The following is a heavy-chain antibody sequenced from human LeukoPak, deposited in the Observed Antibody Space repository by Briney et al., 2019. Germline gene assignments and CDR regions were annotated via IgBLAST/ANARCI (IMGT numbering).Heavy chain of an antibody. CDR1: GYTFTGYY. D-gene: IGHD2-2*01. V-gene: IGHV1-46*01. CDR3: ASDVMSGDIVVVPAAVTLDY. CDR2: INPSGGST. J-gene: IGHJ4*02. Sequence: ASVKVSCKASGYTFTGYYIHWVRQAPGQGLEWMGIINPSGGSTSYAQKFQGRVTMTRDTSTSTVYMELSSLRSEDTAVYYCASDVMSGDIVVVPAAVTLDYWGQGTLVTVSS.